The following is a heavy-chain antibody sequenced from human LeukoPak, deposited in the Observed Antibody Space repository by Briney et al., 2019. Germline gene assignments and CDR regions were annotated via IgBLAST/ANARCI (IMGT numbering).Heavy chain of an antibody. CDR3: ARRGAAAGLGAIYYYYYMDV. J-gene: IGHJ6*03. V-gene: IGHV1-8*03. D-gene: IGHD6-13*01. CDR1: GYTFTSYD. Sequence: ASVKVSCKASGYTFTSYDINWVRQATGQGLEWMGWMNPNSGNTGYAQKFQGRVTITRNTSISTAYMELSSLRSEDTAVYYCARRGAAAGLGAIYYYYYMDVWGKGTTVTVSS. CDR2: MNPNSGNT.